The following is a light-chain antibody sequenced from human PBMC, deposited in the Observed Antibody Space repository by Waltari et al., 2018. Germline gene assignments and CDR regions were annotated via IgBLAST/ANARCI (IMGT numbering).Light chain of an antibody. CDR3: QQRSNSFA. CDR2: DAS. J-gene: IGKJ3*01. CDR1: QSVSRY. Sequence: EIVLTHSPATLSLPPGERATLSCRASQSVSRYLAWYQQKPGQAPRLLIYDASTRATGVTARFSGSGSVTAFTLTISSLEPEDFAVYYCQQRSNSFAFGPGTRVDIK. V-gene: IGKV3-11*01.